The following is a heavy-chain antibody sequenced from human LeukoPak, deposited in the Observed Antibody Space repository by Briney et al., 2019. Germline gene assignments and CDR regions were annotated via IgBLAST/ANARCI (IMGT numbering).Heavy chain of an antibody. V-gene: IGHV1-69*13. Sequence: SVKVSCKASGGTFSSYAISWVRQAPGQGLEWMGGIIPIFGTADYAQKLQGRVTITADESTSTAYMELSSLRSEDTAVYYCATLYYYDSSGYYPYYFDYWGQGTLVTVSS. J-gene: IGHJ4*02. CDR2: IIPIFGTA. CDR1: GGTFSSYA. D-gene: IGHD3-22*01. CDR3: ATLYYYDSSGYYPYYFDY.